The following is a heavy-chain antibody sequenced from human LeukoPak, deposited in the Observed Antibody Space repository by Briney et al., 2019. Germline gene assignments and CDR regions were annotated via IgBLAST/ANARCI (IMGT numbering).Heavy chain of an antibody. D-gene: IGHD1-26*01. CDR1: GFTFSSYA. CDR2: ISGSGGST. J-gene: IGHJ4*02. Sequence: GGSLRLSCAASGFTFSSYAMTWVRQAPGKGLEWVSAISGSGGSTYYAGSVKGRFTISRDNPKNTLYLQMNSLRAEDTAVYYCAKGAGYSGSSSDYWGQGTLVTVSS. V-gene: IGHV3-23*01. CDR3: AKGAGYSGSSSDY.